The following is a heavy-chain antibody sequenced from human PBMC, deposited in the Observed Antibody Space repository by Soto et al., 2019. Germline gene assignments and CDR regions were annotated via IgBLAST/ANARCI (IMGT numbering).Heavy chain of an antibody. CDR2: ISWNSGNI. Sequence: PGGSLRLSCAASGFTFDGYAMHWVRQAPGKGLEWVSGISWNSGNIGYADSVKGRFTISRDNAKNSLYLQMNNLRAEDTALYYCAKDMTLSGYLVFDYWGQGTLVTVSS. V-gene: IGHV3-9*01. D-gene: IGHD5-12*01. CDR3: AKDMTLSGYLVFDY. J-gene: IGHJ4*02. CDR1: GFTFDGYA.